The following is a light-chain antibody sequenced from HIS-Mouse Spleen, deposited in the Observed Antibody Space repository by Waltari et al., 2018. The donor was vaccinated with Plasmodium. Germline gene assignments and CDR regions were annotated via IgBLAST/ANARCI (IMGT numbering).Light chain of an antibody. J-gene: IGLJ3*02. Sequence: QSALTQPASVSGSPGQSITISCTGTSSDVGSYNLVSWYQPHTGKAPKLMIYEGSTRPSGVSNRFSGSKSGNTASLTISGLQAEDEADYYCCSYAGSSTFVFGGGTKLTVL. CDR3: CSYAGSSTFV. V-gene: IGLV2-23*03. CDR1: SSDVGSYNL. CDR2: EGS.